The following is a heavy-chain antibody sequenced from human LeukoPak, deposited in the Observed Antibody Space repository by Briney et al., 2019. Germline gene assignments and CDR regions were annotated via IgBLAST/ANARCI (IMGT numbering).Heavy chain of an antibody. Sequence: ASVKVSCKASGYTFTGYYMHWVRQAPGQGLEWMGWINPNSGGTNYAQKFQGRVTMTRDTSISTAYMELSRLRSEDTAVYYCARGGVYSGSPYYFDYWGQGTLVTVSS. CDR3: ARGGVYSGSPYYFDY. CDR1: GYTFTGYY. CDR2: INPNSGGT. V-gene: IGHV1-2*02. D-gene: IGHD5-12*01. J-gene: IGHJ4*02.